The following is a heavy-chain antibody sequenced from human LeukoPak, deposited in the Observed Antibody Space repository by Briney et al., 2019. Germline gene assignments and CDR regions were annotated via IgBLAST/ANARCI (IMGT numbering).Heavy chain of an antibody. J-gene: IGHJ6*02. V-gene: IGHV1-69*13. D-gene: IGHD4/OR15-4a*01. CDR3: AKADTLTNHFYYYGMDV. CDR2: IIPIFGTA. CDR1: GGTFSSYA. Sequence: GASVKVSCKASGGTFSSYAISWVRQAPGQGLEWMGGIIPIFGTANYAQKFQGRVTITADESTSTAYMELSSLRPEDTAVYYCAKADTLTNHFYYYGMDVWGQGTTVTVSS.